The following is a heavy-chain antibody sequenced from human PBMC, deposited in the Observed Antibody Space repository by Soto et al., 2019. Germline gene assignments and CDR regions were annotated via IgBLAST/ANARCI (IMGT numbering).Heavy chain of an antibody. Sequence: ASVKVYCKTPGDTFTRYYLNWVRQAPGQGLEWMGVINPHGGSTKYAQKFQGRITMTRDTSRSTVYMELSSLRSDDTALYYCARMYSSGSGWFHPWGQGTLVTVSS. CDR3: ARMYSSGSGWFHP. CDR1: GDTFTRYY. J-gene: IGHJ5*02. D-gene: IGHD3-22*01. V-gene: IGHV1-46*01. CDR2: INPHGGST.